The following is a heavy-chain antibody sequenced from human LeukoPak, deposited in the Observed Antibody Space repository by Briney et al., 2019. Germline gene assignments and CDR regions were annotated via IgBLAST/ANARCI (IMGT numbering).Heavy chain of an antibody. J-gene: IGHJ6*03. CDR1: GFTFTSSA. V-gene: IGHV1-58*02. Sequence: SVKVSCKASGFTFTSSAMQWVRQARGQRLEWIGWIVVGSGNTGYAQKFQGRVTMTRNTSISTAYMELSSLRSEDTAVYYCARGASRIAAAGYYYYYYMDVWGKGTTVTVSS. D-gene: IGHD6-13*01. CDR2: IVVGSGNT. CDR3: ARGASRIAAAGYYYYYYMDV.